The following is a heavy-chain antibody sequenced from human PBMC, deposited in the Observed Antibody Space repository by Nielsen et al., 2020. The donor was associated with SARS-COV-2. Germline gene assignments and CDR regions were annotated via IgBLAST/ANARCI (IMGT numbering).Heavy chain of an antibody. CDR3: ANIAVAAPVNY. Sequence: GESLKISCKSSGYSFSSYWITWVRQMPGKGLEWMGWIDPSDSYTNYSPSFQGHVTISADKSISTAYLQWSSLKASDTAMYYCANIAVAAPVNYWGQGTLVTVSS. CDR1: GYSFSSYW. V-gene: IGHV5-10-1*01. J-gene: IGHJ4*02. CDR2: IDPSDSYT. D-gene: IGHD6-19*01.